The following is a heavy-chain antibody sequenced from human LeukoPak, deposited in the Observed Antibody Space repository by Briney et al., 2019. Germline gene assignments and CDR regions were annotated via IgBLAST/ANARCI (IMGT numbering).Heavy chain of an antibody. Sequence: SVKVSCKASGGTFSSYAISWVRQAPGQGLEWMGGIIPIFGTANYAQKFQGRVTITADESTSTAYMELSSLRSEDTAVYYCARDQGYYYDSSGLLDYWGQGTLVTVSS. CDR3: ARDQGYYYDSSGLLDY. CDR1: GGTFSSYA. V-gene: IGHV1-69*13. CDR2: IIPIFGTA. D-gene: IGHD3-22*01. J-gene: IGHJ4*02.